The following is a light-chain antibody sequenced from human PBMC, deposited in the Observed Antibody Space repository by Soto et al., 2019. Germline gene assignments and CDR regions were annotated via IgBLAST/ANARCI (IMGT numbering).Light chain of an antibody. CDR2: DAS. J-gene: IGKJ4*01. CDR1: PDISNY. CDR3: QQYDNLPFT. V-gene: IGKV1-33*01. Sequence: DIQMTQSPSSLSASVGDRVTITCQASPDISNYLNWYQQKPGKAPKLLIYDASNLETGVPSRFSGSGSGPDFTFTISILQPEDIATDYCQQYDNLPFTFGGGTKVEIK.